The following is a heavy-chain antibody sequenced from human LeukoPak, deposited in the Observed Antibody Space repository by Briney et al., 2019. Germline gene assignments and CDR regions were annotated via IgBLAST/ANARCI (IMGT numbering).Heavy chain of an antibody. CDR2: TSSSSSTI. V-gene: IGHV3-48*04. Sequence: GGSLRLSCAASGFTFSGYDMSWVRQAPGKGLEWVSYTSSSSSTIYYADSVKSRFTISRDNAKNSLYLQMNSQRAEDTAVYYCARLRYYGMDVWGQGTTVTVSS. CDR3: ARLRYYGMDV. J-gene: IGHJ6*02. CDR1: GFTFSGYD.